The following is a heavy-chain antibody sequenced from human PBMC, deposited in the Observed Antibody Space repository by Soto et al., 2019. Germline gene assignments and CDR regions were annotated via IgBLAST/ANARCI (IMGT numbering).Heavy chain of an antibody. Sequence: QVQLVEAGGGVVQPGRSLRLSCAASGFTFSRYAIHWVRQAPGKWPEWVAVISSDGSNKYYADSVKGRFTISRDNSKNTLYLQMNSLRAEDTAVYYCAREENIAVVPASWGQGTLVTVSS. CDR3: AREENIAVVPAS. V-gene: IGHV3-30-3*01. CDR2: ISSDGSNK. J-gene: IGHJ4*02. CDR1: GFTFSRYA. D-gene: IGHD6-19*01.